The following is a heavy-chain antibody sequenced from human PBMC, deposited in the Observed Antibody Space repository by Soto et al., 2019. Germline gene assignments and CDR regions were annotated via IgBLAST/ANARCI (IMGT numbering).Heavy chain of an antibody. J-gene: IGHJ5*02. CDR2: IYHTGIA. Sequence: PGGSLRLSCAASGFTFSSYAMHWVRQSPGKGLEWIGEIYHTGIAIYNPSLKSRVTISVDISKNQFSLTVNSATAADTAVYYCARGCTSTSCDRGGWIDPWGQGILVTVSS. D-gene: IGHD2-2*01. CDR3: ARGCTSTSCDRGGWIDP. V-gene: IGHV4-4*02. CDR1: GFTFSSYA.